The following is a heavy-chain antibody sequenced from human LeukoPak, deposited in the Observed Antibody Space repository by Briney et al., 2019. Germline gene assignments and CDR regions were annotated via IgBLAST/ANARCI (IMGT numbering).Heavy chain of an antibody. Sequence: GGSLRLSCAASGFTFSSYGMHWVRQAPGKGLEWVAVISYDGSNKYYADSVKGRFTISRDNSKNTLYLQMNSLRAEDTAVYYCAKGAYGSGSYRTYYYYGMDVWGQGATVTVSS. CDR3: AKGAYGSGSYRTYYYYGMDV. V-gene: IGHV3-30*18. J-gene: IGHJ6*02. CDR2: ISYDGSNK. CDR1: GFTFSSYG. D-gene: IGHD3-10*01.